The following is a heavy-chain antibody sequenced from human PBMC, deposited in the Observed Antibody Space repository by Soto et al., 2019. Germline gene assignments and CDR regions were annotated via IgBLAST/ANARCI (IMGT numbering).Heavy chain of an antibody. J-gene: IGHJ5*02. CDR2: IKQDGSEK. V-gene: IGHV3-7*01. CDR3: ARSNNYDFWSGYYPGWFDP. CDR1: GFTFSSYW. D-gene: IGHD3-3*01. Sequence: EVQLVESGGGLVQPGGSLRLSCAASGFTFSSYWMSWVRQAPGKGLEWVANIKQDGSEKYYVDSVKGRFTISRDNAKKSLYLQMNSLRAEDTAVYYWARSNNYDFWSGYYPGWFDPWGQGTLVTVSS.